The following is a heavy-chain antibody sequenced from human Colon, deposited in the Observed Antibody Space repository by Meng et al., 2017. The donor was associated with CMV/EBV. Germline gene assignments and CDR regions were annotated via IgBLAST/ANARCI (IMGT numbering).Heavy chain of an antibody. Sequence: QVQLVQSGADVRKPGASGGVSCKASGYTFSKSYIYWVRQAPGQGPEWMGIINPTGDSTTLAQKFQGRVTVTRDTSTNTVYMELSSLRSDDTAVYYCASQAATHTYFDFWGHGTLVTVSS. CDR2: INPTGDST. D-gene: IGHD6-13*01. CDR1: GYTFSKSY. J-gene: IGHJ4*01. CDR3: ASQAATHTYFDF. V-gene: IGHV1-46*01.